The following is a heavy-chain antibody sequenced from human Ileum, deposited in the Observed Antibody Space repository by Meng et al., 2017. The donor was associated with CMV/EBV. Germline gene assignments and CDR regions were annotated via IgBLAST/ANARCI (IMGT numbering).Heavy chain of an antibody. CDR2: INSDGSTT. D-gene: IGHD1-26*01. CDR1: GFTFSSYL. Sequence: GESLKISCAASGFTFSSYLMYWVRQAPGKGLVWVSRINSDGSTTNYAGSVKGRFTISRDNAKNTLYLQMNSLRAEDTAVYYCARDSGYGGSDLDYWGQGKRVTVSS. J-gene: IGHJ4*02. CDR3: ARDSGYGGSDLDY. V-gene: IGHV3-74*01.